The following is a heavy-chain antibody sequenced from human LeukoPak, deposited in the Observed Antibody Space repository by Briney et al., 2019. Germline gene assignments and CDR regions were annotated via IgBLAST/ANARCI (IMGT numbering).Heavy chain of an antibody. D-gene: IGHD2-2*02. J-gene: IGHJ4*02. CDR3: ARGGRLYCSSTSCYTGFDY. V-gene: IGHV4-34*01. Sequence: SETLSLTCAVYGGSFSDYYWSWIRQPPGKGLEWIGEINHSGSTNYNPSLKSRVTISVDTSKNQFSLKLSSVTAADTAVYYCARGGRLYCSSTSCYTGFDYWGQGTLVTVSS. CDR2: INHSGST. CDR1: GGSFSDYY.